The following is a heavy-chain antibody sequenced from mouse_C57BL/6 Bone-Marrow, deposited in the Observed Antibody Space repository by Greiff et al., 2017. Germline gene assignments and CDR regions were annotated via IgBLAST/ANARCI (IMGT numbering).Heavy chain of an antibody. CDR3: ARVPPLWPFDY. CDR2: INPGSGGT. CDR1: GYAFTNYL. J-gene: IGHJ2*01. D-gene: IGHD1-1*01. Sequence: QVQLQQSGAELVRPGTSVKVSCKASGYAFTNYLIEWVKQRPGQGLEWIGVINPGSGGTYYNEKFKGKATLTADKSSSTAYMELRSLTSEDSAVYFCARVPPLWPFDYWGQGTTLTVSS. V-gene: IGHV1-54*01.